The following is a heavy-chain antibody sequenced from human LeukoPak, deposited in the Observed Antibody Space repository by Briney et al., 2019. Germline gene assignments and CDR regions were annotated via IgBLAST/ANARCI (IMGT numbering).Heavy chain of an antibody. CDR2: VNPYSGAI. D-gene: IGHD2-2*01. Sequence: ASVKVSCKSSGFTFTDEYIHWVRQAPGQGLEWMGWVNPYSGAINYAQKFQGRVTLTRDTSISTAYMELSRLTSGDTAVYYCARDPKSQLLLDYWGQGTLVTVSS. V-gene: IGHV1-2*02. J-gene: IGHJ4*02. CDR3: ARDPKSQLLLDY. CDR1: GFTFTDEY.